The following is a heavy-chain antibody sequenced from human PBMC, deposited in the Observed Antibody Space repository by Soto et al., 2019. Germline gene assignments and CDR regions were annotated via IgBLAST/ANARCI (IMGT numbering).Heavy chain of an antibody. V-gene: IGHV3-21*01. D-gene: IGHD6-19*01. CDR2: ISSSSSYI. CDR3: ARGIAVAATSDY. CDR1: GFTFSSYS. Sequence: GGSLRLSCAASGFTFSSYSMNWVRQAPGKGLEWVSSISSSSSYIYYADSVKGRFTISRDNAKNSLYLQMNSLRAEDPAVYYCARGIAVAATSDYWGQGPRVTVSS. J-gene: IGHJ4*02.